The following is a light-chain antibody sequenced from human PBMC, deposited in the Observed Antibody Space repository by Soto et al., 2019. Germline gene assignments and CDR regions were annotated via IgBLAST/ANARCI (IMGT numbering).Light chain of an antibody. CDR2: DAS. CDR1: QSISSW. Sequence: DIQMTQSPSTLSASVGDRVTITCRASQSISSWLAWYQQKPGKAPKLLIYDASSLESGVPSRFSGTRSGTEFTLTISSLQPDDFATYHCQHYNSYFGGGTKVEIK. CDR3: QHYNSY. V-gene: IGKV1-5*01. J-gene: IGKJ4*01.